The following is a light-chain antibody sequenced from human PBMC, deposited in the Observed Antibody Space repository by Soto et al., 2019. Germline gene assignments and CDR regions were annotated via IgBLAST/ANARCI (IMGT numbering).Light chain of an antibody. CDR1: SSDVGGYNF. CDR2: EVN. J-gene: IGLJ1*01. Sequence: QSALTQPASVSGSPGQSITISCTGTSSDVGGYNFVSWYQQHPGKAPKLMIYEVNNRPSGVSNRFSGSKSGNTASLTISGLQTEDEADYYCLSHTTRRIYVFGPGTKLTVL. V-gene: IGLV2-14*01. CDR3: LSHTTRRIYV.